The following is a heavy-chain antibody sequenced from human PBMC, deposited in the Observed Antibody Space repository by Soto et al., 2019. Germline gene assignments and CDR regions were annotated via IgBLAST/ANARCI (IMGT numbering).Heavy chain of an antibody. CDR2: IYSGGST. V-gene: IGHV3-53*01. Sequence: PGGSLRLSCAASGFTFSSYAMHWVRQAPGKGLEWVAVIYSGGSTYYADSVKGRFTISRDNSKNTLYLQMNSLRAEDTAVYYCARDGNYYYYGMDVWGQGTTVTVSS. CDR3: ARDGNYYYYGMDV. J-gene: IGHJ6*02. D-gene: IGHD2-15*01. CDR1: GFTFSSYA.